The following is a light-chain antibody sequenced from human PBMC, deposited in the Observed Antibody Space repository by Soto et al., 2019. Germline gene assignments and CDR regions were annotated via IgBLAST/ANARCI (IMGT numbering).Light chain of an antibody. CDR3: HQYGSSHT. Sequence: EIVLTQSPGTLSLSPGDRATLSCRASQRVSSRYLAWYQQKAGQAPRLLIYGASTWATGIPDRFSGSGSGTDFTLTISRLESEDFAFYYCHQYGSSHTFGQGTKLEIK. J-gene: IGKJ2*01. CDR1: QRVSSRY. V-gene: IGKV3-20*01. CDR2: GAS.